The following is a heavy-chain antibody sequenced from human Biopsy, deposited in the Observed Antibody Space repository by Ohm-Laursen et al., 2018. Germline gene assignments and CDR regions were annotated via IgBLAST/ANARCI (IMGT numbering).Heavy chain of an antibody. V-gene: IGHV4-31*03. Sequence: TLSLTCTVSGVSINGGRYYWNWIRHHPGKGLEWIGNIFYSANTYYNPSLKSRVTISVDTSKNQFSLKLSSVTAEDTAVYYCARDDAVTVIRGLYYWGQGALVTVSS. CDR1: GVSINGGRYY. CDR3: ARDDAVTVIRGLYY. CDR2: IFYSANT. J-gene: IGHJ4*02. D-gene: IGHD2-21*02.